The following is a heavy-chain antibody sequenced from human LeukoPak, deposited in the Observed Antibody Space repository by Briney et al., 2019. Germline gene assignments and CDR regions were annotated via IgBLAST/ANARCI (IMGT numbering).Heavy chain of an antibody. D-gene: IGHD6-13*01. CDR1: GFTFSSYA. V-gene: IGHV3-23*01. Sequence: GGSLRLSCAASGFTFSSYAMSWVRQAPGKGLEWVSAISGSGGSTYYADSVKGRFTISRDNSKNTLYLQMNSLRAEDTAVYYCAREAGSGYSSIQTFDYWGQGTLVTVS. CDR2: ISGSGGST. J-gene: IGHJ4*02. CDR3: AREAGSGYSSIQTFDY.